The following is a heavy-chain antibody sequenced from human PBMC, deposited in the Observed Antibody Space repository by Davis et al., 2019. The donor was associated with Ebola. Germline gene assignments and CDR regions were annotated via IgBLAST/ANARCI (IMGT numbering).Heavy chain of an antibody. Sequence: MPSETLSLTCTVSGGSISSSSYYWGWIRQPPGKGLEWIGSIYYSGSTYYNPSLKSRVTISVDTSKNQFSLKLSSVTAADTAVYYCARLLGEVRGVEVYYYYGMDVWGKGTTVTVSS. CDR2: IYYSGST. D-gene: IGHD3-10*01. J-gene: IGHJ6*04. CDR3: ARLLGEVRGVEVYYYYGMDV. V-gene: IGHV4-39*01. CDR1: GGSISSSSYY.